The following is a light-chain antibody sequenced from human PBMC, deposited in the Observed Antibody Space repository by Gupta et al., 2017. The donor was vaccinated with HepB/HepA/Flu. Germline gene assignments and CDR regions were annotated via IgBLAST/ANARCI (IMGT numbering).Light chain of an antibody. J-gene: IGKJ1*01. CDR1: QSISSC. CDR2: AAS. CDR3: QQSDNTPRT. V-gene: IGKV1-39*01. Sequence: DIQMTQSPSSLSASVGDRVTITGRASQSISSCLNWFQQKPGKAPNLLIYAASSLQSGVPSRFSGGGSGTDFTLTISRLQPEDFATYYCQQSDNTPRTFGRGTKVEVK.